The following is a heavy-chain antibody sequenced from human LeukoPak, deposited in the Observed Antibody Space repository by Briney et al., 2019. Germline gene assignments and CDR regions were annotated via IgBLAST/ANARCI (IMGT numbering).Heavy chain of an antibody. CDR3: ARGAWESGSYFRY. J-gene: IGHJ4*02. CDR1: GFTFSSYG. CDR2: ISSSSSYI. V-gene: IGHV3-21*01. Sequence: GGSLRLSCAASGFTFSSYGMTWVRQAPGKGLEWVSSISSSSSYIYYADSVKGRFTISRDNAKNSLYLQMNSLRAEDTAVYYCARGAWESGSYFRYWGQGTLVTVSS. D-gene: IGHD1-26*01.